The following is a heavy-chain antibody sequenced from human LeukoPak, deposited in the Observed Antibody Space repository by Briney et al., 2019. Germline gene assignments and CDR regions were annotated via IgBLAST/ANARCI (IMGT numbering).Heavy chain of an antibody. CDR2: VYPRDSDT. J-gene: IGHJ4*02. D-gene: IGHD1-1*01. CDR1: GYSFSNYW. Sequence: PGESLKISCKASGYSFSNYWIGWVRQVPGKGLEWMGIVYPRDSDTRYSPSFQGQATISADKSISTAYLQWSSLKASDTAVYYCARPGERSRRDWNLDQWGQGTLVTVSS. CDR3: ARPGERSRRDWNLDQ. V-gene: IGHV5-51*01.